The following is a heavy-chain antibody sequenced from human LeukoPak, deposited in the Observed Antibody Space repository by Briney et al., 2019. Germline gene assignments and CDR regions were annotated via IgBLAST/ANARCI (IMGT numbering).Heavy chain of an antibody. CDR2: ISAADSNT. CDR1: GFTFKNYA. Sequence: PGGSLRLSCAASGFTFKNYAMNWVRQAPGKGLEWVSDISAADSNTYYADSVKGRFTISRDNSKNTLYLQMNSLRAEDTAVYYCAKVGANYYYYMDVWGKGTTVFVSS. CDR3: AKVGANYYYYMDV. J-gene: IGHJ6*03. D-gene: IGHD4/OR15-4a*01. V-gene: IGHV3-23*01.